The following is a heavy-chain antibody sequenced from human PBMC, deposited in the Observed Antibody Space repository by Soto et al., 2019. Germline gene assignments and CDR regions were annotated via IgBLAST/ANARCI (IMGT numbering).Heavy chain of an antibody. D-gene: IGHD6-13*01. Sequence: SVKVSCKASGGTFSSYAISWVRQAPGQGLEWMGGIIPIFGTANYAQKFQGRVTITADESTSTAYMELSSLRSEDTAVYYCARKTNRAAAGTFMTGWFDPWGQGTLVTVSS. CDR2: IIPIFGTA. J-gene: IGHJ5*02. CDR3: ARKTNRAAAGTFMTGWFDP. V-gene: IGHV1-69*13. CDR1: GGTFSSYA.